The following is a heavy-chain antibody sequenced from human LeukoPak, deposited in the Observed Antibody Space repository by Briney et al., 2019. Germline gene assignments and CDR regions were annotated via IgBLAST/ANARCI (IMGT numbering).Heavy chain of an antibody. J-gene: IGHJ5*02. Sequence: PSETLSLTCTVSGGSISSYYWSWIRQPPGKGLEWIGYIYYSGSTNYNPSLKSRVTISVDTSKNQFSLKLSSVTAADTAVYYCARGGWVGYCSSTSCKPFDPWGQGTLVTVSS. CDR1: GGSISSYY. V-gene: IGHV4-59*01. CDR3: ARGGWVGYCSSTSCKPFDP. D-gene: IGHD2-2*01. CDR2: IYYSGST.